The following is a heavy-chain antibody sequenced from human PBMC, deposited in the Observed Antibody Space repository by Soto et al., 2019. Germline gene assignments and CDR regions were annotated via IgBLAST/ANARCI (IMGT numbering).Heavy chain of an antibody. CDR2: ISYDGSNK. CDR1: GFTFSSYA. V-gene: IGHV3-30-3*01. J-gene: IGHJ6*02. CDR3: ARDICSSTSCYVYYGMDV. Sequence: GGSVRLSCAASGFTFSSYAMHWVRQAPGKGLEWVAVISYDGSNKYYADSVKGRFTISRDNSKNTLYLQMNSLRAEDTAVYYCARDICSSTSCYVYYGMDVWGQGTTVTVSS. D-gene: IGHD2-2*01.